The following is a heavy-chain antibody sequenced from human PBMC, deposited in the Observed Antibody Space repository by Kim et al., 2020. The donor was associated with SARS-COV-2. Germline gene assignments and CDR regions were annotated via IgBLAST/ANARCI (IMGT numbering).Heavy chain of an antibody. CDR3: AKDLYGDYVFDY. V-gene: IGHV3-33*06. D-gene: IGHD4-17*01. J-gene: IGHJ4*02. Sequence: YSADSVKGRFTISRDNSKNTLYLQMNSLRAEDTTVYYCAKDLYGDYVFDYWGQGTLVTVSS.